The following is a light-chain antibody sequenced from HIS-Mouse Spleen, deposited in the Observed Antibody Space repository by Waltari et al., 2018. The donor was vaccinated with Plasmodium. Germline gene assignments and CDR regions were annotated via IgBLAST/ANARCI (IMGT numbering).Light chain of an antibody. CDR2: AAS. V-gene: IGKV1-8*01. Sequence: AIRMTQSPSSFSASTGDRVTITCRASQGISSYLAWYQQKPGKAPKLLIYAASTLPSGVPSMFSGSGSGTDFTLTISCLQSEDFATYYCRQYYSDPLTFGGGTKVEIK. CDR3: RQYYSDPLT. CDR1: QGISSY. J-gene: IGKJ4*01.